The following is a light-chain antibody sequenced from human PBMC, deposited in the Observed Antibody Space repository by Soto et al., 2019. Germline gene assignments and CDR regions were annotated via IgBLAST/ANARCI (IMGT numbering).Light chain of an antibody. J-gene: IGLJ1*01. V-gene: IGLV1-44*01. CDR2: ANN. Sequence: QAVVTQPPSASGTPGQRVTISCSGSSSNIGSNTVNWYQQLPGTAPKLLIHANNQRPSGVPDRFSGSKSGTSASLAISWLQSEEADYYCAAWDDSLNGYVFGTGPKLTVL. CDR1: SSNIGSNT. CDR3: AAWDDSLNGYV.